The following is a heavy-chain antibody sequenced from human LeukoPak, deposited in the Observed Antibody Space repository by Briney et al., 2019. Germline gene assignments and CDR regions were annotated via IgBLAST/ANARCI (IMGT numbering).Heavy chain of an antibody. CDR2: INPNSGGT. J-gene: IGHJ5*02. V-gene: IGHV1-2*02. CDR1: GYTFTGYY. CDR3: ARDNDSWYWFNP. D-gene: IGHD6-13*01. Sequence: ASVKVSCKASGYTFTGYYMHWVRQAPGQGLEWMGWINPNSGGTNYAQKFQGRVTMTRDTSISTAYMELSRLRSDDTAVYYCARDNDSWYWFNPWGQGTLVTVSS.